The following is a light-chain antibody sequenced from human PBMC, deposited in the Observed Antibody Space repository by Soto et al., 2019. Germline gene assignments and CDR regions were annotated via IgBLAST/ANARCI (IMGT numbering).Light chain of an antibody. CDR2: KAS. V-gene: IGKV1-5*03. J-gene: IGKJ4*01. CDR1: QSISIW. CDR3: QQYNSYPLT. Sequence: DIQMTQSPSTLSAFVGDRVTITCRASQSISIWLAWYQQKPGKAPKILIYKASTLESGVPSRFSGSGSGTEFTLSLSSLQPDDFAPYYYQQYNSYPLTFGGGTKVEIK.